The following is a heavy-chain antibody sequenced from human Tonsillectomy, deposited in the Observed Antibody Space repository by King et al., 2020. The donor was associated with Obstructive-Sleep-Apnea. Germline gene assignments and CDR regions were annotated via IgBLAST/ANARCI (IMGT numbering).Heavy chain of an antibody. CDR2: IYYSERT. CDR3: TRFSSSNAFDI. V-gene: IGHV4-61*01. D-gene: IGHD6-6*01. CDR1: GGSVSRASYY. J-gene: IGHJ3*02. Sequence: QLQESGPGLVNPSETLSLTCTVSGGSVSRASYYWTWIRQPPGKGLEWIAYIYYSERTNYNPSLKSRVTISVDTSKNHFSLKLSSVTAADTAVYYCTRFSSSNAFDIWGQGTMVTVSS.